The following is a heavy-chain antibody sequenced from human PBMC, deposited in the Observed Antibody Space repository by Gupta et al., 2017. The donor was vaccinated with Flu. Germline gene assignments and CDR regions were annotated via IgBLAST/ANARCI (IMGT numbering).Heavy chain of an antibody. V-gene: IGHV3-23*01. Sequence: EVQLLESGGGLVQPGGSLRLSCAASGFTFGSHPMAWVRRAPGKGLGWVSSISGLTATTYYADSVKGRFTISRDYSKNTVYLQMSRLRADDAAVYYCARFSLGDGYSYRELDYWGQGTLVTVSS. CDR3: ARFSLGDGYSYRELDY. CDR2: ISGLTATT. D-gene: IGHD5-24*01. CDR1: GFTFGSHP. J-gene: IGHJ4*02.